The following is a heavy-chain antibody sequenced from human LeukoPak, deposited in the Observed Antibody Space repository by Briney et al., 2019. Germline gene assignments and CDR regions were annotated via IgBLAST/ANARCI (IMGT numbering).Heavy chain of an antibody. CDR3: ARDRATY. CDR2: ISGSGDNT. J-gene: IGHJ4*02. CDR1: GFTFRTYA. V-gene: IGHV3-21*01. Sequence: GGSLRLSCAASGFTFRTYAVNWVRQAPGKGLEWVSSISGSGDNTYYADSVKGRFTISRDNAKNSLYLQMNSLRAEDTAVYYCARDRATYWGQGTLVTVSS.